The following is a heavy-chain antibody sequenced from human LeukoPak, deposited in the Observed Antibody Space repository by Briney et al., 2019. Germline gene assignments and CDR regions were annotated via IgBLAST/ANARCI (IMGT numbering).Heavy chain of an antibody. D-gene: IGHD3-9*01. J-gene: IGHJ4*02. CDR2: ISSSSSYI. CDR3: ARTNYDILTGLFDDY. Sequence: GGSLRLSCVASGFTFSSYSMNWVRQAPGKGLEWVSSISSSSSYIYYADSVKGRFTISRDNAKNSLYLQMNSLRAEDTAVYYCARTNYDILTGLFDDYWGQGTLVTVSS. V-gene: IGHV3-21*01. CDR1: GFTFSSYS.